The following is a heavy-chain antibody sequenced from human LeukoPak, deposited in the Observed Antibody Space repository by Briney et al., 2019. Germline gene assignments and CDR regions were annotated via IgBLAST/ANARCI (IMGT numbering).Heavy chain of an antibody. CDR3: AKDRVPDSGYDIDY. CDR2: IYGGGGVI. D-gene: IGHD5-12*01. J-gene: IGHJ4*02. V-gene: IGHV3-23*03. CDR1: GFTFSGYG. Sequence: GGSLRLSCAASGFTFSGYGMYWVRQAPRKGLECVAGIYGGGGVIKYADSVKGRFTISRDNSENILYLQMDSLRVEDTAMYYCAKDRVPDSGYDIDYWGQGTLVTVSS.